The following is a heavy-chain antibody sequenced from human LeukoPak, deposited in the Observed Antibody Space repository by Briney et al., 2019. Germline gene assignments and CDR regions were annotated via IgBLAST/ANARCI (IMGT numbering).Heavy chain of an antibody. CDR3: ANRGSYYDY. V-gene: IGHV3-23*01. Sequence: GGSLRLSCAASGFTFSSYAMSLVRQAPGKGLEWVSGSSGSGGSTYYADSVKGRFTISRDNSKNTLYLQMNNLRAEDTAVYYCANRGSYYDYWGQGTLVTVSS. CDR2: SSGSGGST. CDR1: GFTFSSYA. D-gene: IGHD1-26*01. J-gene: IGHJ4*02.